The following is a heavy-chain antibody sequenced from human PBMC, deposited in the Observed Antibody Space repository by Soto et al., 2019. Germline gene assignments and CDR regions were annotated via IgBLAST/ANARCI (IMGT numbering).Heavy chain of an antibody. V-gene: IGHV4-30-4*01. CDR3: XXXXXXXXXFDX. J-gene: IGHJ4*02. Sequence: QVQLQESGPGLVKPSQTLSLTCTVSGGSISSGDYYWSLIRQPPGKGLEWIGYIYYSGSTYYNPSLKSRVTISVDTSKNQFSLXXSSXTXXXXXVXXXXXXXXXXXXFDXXGQGTLVTVSS. CDR2: IYYSGST. CDR1: GGSISSGDYY.